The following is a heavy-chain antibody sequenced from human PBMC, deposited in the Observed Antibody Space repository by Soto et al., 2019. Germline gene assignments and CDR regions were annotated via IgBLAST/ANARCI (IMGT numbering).Heavy chain of an antibody. J-gene: IGHJ3*02. V-gene: IGHV4-34*01. CDR2: MSHSGGT. CDR1: GGSVNSGNYY. Sequence: QVQLQQWGAGLLKPSETLSLTCAVFGGSVNSGNYYWSWIRQPPGKGLEWIGEMSHSGGTHFNPSLKSGVTISVDTTEIQFSLKMCSATAAETAIYYFTCVERGTATTVVDAFDIWGPGTMVTVSS. CDR3: TCVERGTATTVVDAFDI. D-gene: IGHD1-1*01.